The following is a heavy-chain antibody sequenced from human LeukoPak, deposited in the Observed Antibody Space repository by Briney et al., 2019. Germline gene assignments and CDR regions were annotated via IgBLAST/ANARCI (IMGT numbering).Heavy chain of an antibody. CDR2: IYYSGST. J-gene: IGHJ4*02. V-gene: IGHV4-59*08. Sequence: SETLSLTCTVSGGSISSYYWSWIRQPPGKGLEWIGYIYYSGSTNYNPSLKSRVTISVDTSKNQFSLKLRSVTAADTAVYYCARLCQVTTCAKFEYWGQGILVTVSS. D-gene: IGHD4-17*01. CDR3: ARLCQVTTCAKFEY. CDR1: GGSISSYY.